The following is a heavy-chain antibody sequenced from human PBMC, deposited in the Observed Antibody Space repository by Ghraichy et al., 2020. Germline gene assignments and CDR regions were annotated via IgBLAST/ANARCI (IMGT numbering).Heavy chain of an antibody. CDR3: ARVPGIEAAGTAYNWFDP. CDR2: IHHSGRT. J-gene: IGHJ5*02. Sequence: ESLNISCAVYGGSFSDDYWSWIRQPPGKGLEWIGEIHHSGRTNYNLSLKSRVTMSMDTSKNQFFLEVSSVTAADTAVYYCARVPGIEAAGTAYNWFDPWGQGTLVTVSS. V-gene: IGHV4-34*01. D-gene: IGHD6-13*01. CDR1: GGSFSDDY.